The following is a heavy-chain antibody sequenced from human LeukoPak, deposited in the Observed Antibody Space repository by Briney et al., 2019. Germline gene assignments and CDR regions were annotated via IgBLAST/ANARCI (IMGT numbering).Heavy chain of an antibody. Sequence: PGGSLRLSCAASGFTFSSYAMHWVRQAPGKGLEWVSAISGSGGSTYFADSVKGRFTISRDDAKNSLYLEMKSLRAEDTAVYYCGTTAGNYWGQGTLVTVSS. J-gene: IGHJ4*02. CDR2: ISGSGGST. D-gene: IGHD1-1*01. CDR3: GTTAGNY. CDR1: GFTFSSYA. V-gene: IGHV3-21*01.